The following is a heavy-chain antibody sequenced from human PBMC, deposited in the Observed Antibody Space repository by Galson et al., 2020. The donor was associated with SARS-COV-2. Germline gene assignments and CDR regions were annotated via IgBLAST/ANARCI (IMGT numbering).Heavy chain of an antibody. CDR1: GFTLRSYA. V-gene: IGHV3-23*01. CDR2: SSGSGGST. Sequence: GESLKISCEAPGFTLRSYAMSWVRQAPGTRLEWVSASSGSGGSTYYADSVKGRFTISRDNSKNTLYLQMNSLRAEDTAVYYCAKSDRATVTTFCFDYWGQGTLVSVSS. J-gene: IGHJ4*02. D-gene: IGHD4-17*01. CDR3: AKSDRATVTTFCFDY.